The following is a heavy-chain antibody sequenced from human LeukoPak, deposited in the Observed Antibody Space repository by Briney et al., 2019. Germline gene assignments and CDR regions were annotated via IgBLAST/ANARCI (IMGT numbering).Heavy chain of an antibody. Sequence: GRSLRLSCAASGFTFSSYGMHWVRQAPGKGLEWVAVIWYDGSNKYYVDSVKGRFTISRDNSKNTLYLQMNSLRAEDTAVYFCARGGGLDVWGQGATVTVSS. CDR1: GFTFSSYG. D-gene: IGHD3-16*01. J-gene: IGHJ6*02. V-gene: IGHV3-33*08. CDR2: IWYDGSNK. CDR3: ARGGGLDV.